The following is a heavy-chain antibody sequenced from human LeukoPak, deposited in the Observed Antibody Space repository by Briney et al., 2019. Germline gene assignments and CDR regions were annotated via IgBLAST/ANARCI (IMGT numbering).Heavy chain of an antibody. CDR1: GFTFSSYW. Sequence: GGSLRLSCAASGFTFSSYWMHWVRQAPGKGLVWVSRINSDGSSTSYADSVKGRFTISRDNAKNTLYLQMNSLRAEDTAVYYCARDPGDSSGWGPRVDAFDIWGQGTMVTVSS. D-gene: IGHD3-22*01. V-gene: IGHV3-74*01. CDR3: ARDPGDSSGWGPRVDAFDI. CDR2: INSDGSST. J-gene: IGHJ3*02.